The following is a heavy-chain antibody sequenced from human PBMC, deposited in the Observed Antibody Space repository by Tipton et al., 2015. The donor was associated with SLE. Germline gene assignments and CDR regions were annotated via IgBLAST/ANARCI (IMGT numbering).Heavy chain of an antibody. CDR2: INHSGST. Sequence: AGLVKPSETLSLTCSVSGASISEYYWSWIRQSAGKGLEWIGEINHSGSTNYNPSLKSRVTISLDTSKNQFSLRLTSVTAADTSVYYCARQAVGDDAFDVWGQGTTVTVSS. J-gene: IGHJ3*01. CDR1: GASISEYY. D-gene: IGHD6-13*01. V-gene: IGHV4-34*01. CDR3: ARQAVGDDAFDV.